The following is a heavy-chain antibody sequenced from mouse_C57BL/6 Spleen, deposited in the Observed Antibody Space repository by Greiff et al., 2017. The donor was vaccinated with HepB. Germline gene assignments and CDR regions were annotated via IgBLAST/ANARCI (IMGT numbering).Heavy chain of an antibody. V-gene: IGHV5-6*01. CDR2: ISSGGSYT. D-gene: IGHD2-5*01. J-gene: IGHJ4*01. CDR1: GFTFSSYG. CDR3: ASAYYSNYDYAMDY. Sequence: EVQRVESGGDLVKPGGSLKLSCAASGFTFSSYGMSWVRQTPDKRLEWVATISSGGSYTYYPDSVKGRFTISRDNAKNTLYLQMSSLKSEDTAMYYCASAYYSNYDYAMDYWGQGTSVTVSS.